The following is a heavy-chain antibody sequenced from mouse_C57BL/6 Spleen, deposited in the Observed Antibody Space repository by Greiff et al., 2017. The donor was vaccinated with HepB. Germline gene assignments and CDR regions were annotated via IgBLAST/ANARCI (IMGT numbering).Heavy chain of an antibody. D-gene: IGHD2-4*01. CDR3: ARAHYDYDGYYFDY. CDR2: INYDGSST. Sequence: DVKLVESEGGLVQPGRSMKLSCTASGFTFSDYYMAWVRQVPEKGLEWVANINYDGSSTYYLDSLKSRFIISRDNAKNILYLQMSSMKSEDTATYYCARAHYDYDGYYFDYWGQGTTLTVSS. V-gene: IGHV5-16*01. CDR1: GFTFSDYY. J-gene: IGHJ2*01.